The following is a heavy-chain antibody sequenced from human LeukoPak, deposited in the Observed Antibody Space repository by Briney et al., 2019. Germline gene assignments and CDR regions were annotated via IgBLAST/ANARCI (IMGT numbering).Heavy chain of an antibody. CDR3: ARGYCSGGSCSGWGS. CDR1: GFTFSSYW. D-gene: IGHD2-15*01. Sequence: GGSLRLSCEASGFTFSSYWMHWVRQSPGKGLVWVSGIKTDGSSTRYADSVKGRFTISRDNAKNTLYLQMNSLRAEDTAVYYCARGYCSGGSCSGWGSWGKGTTVTVSS. V-gene: IGHV3-74*01. J-gene: IGHJ6*04. CDR2: IKTDGSST.